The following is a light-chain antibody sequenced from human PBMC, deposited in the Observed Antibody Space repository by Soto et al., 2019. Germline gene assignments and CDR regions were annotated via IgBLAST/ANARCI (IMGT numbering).Light chain of an antibody. J-gene: IGLJ1*01. V-gene: IGLV2-11*01. CDR2: DVI. CDR3: CSYGGSYTYV. Sequence: LTQPRSVSGSRGQSVTISCTGTSSDVGGYNFVSWYQQHPGKAPKLMIYDVIKRPSGVPDRFSGSKSGDTASLTISGLQAEDEADYYCCSYGGSYTYVFGTGTKVTVL. CDR1: SSDVGGYNF.